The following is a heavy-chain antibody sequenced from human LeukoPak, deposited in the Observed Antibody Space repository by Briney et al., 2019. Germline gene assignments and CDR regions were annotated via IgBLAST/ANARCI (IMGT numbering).Heavy chain of an antibody. J-gene: IGHJ6*03. CDR2: ISSSSSYI. CDR3: AREGRYYYYYMDV. CDR1: GFTFSSYS. V-gene: IGHV3-21*01. Sequence: GGSLRLSCAASGFTFSSYSMNWVRQAPGKGLEWVSSISSSSSYIYYADSVKGRFTISRDNAKNSLYLQLNSLRAEDTAVYYCAREGRYYYYYMDVWGKGTTVTVSS.